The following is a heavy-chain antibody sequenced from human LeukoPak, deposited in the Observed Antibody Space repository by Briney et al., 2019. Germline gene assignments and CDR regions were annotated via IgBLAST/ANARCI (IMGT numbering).Heavy chain of an antibody. CDR2: ISAYNGNA. CDR1: RYTLTTYG. V-gene: IGHV1-18*01. Sequence: WASVKVSCKASRYTLTTYGISWVRQAPGQGLEWMGWISAYNGNAYYARNLQGRVTMSTDTSTNTAYMELRSLRSDDTAVYYCARDLYQYDTSGYYHDTFDIWGQGTMVTVSS. D-gene: IGHD3-22*01. CDR3: ARDLYQYDTSGYYHDTFDI. J-gene: IGHJ3*02.